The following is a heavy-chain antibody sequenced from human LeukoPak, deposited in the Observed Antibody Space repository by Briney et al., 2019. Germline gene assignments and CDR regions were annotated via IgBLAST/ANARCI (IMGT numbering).Heavy chain of an antibody. CDR3: ARVGQLDHDAFDI. CDR2: IYYTGST. Sequence: PSETLSLTCAVYGGSFSGYYWSWIRQPPGKGLECIGYIYYTGSTYYNPSLKSRVTMSVDTSKNQFSLKLTSVTAADTAVYYCARVGQLDHDAFDIWGQGTVVTVSS. CDR1: GGSFSGYY. J-gene: IGHJ3*02. V-gene: IGHV4-59*08. D-gene: IGHD6-13*01.